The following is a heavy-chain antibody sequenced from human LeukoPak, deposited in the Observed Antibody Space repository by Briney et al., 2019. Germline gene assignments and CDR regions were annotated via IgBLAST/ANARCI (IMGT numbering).Heavy chain of an antibody. J-gene: IGHJ4*02. CDR2: IYYSGST. D-gene: IGHD3-10*01. CDR1: GGSISGSSYY. Sequence: SETLSLTCTVSGGSISGSSYYWGWIRQPPGKGLEWIGSIYYSGSTYYNPSLKSRVTISVDTPKNQFSLQLNSVSATDGAVYYCARHYGPWGQGTLLTVPS. CDR3: ARHYGP. V-gene: IGHV4-39*01.